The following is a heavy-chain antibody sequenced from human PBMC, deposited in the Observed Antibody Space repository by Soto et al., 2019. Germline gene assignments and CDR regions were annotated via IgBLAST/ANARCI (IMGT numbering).Heavy chain of an antibody. CDR1: GFTFDDYA. Sequence: EVQLVESGGGLVQPGRSLRLSCAASGFTFDDYAMHWVRQAPGKGLEWVSGISWNSGSIGYADSVKGRFTISRDNAKNSLYLQMNSLRAEDTALYYCAKGDYDDYVLSPDYWGQGTLVTVSS. CDR3: AKGDYDDYVLSPDY. CDR2: ISWNSGSI. D-gene: IGHD4-17*01. J-gene: IGHJ4*02. V-gene: IGHV3-9*01.